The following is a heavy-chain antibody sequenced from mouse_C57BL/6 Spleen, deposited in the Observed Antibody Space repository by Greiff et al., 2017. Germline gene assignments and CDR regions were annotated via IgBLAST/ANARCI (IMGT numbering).Heavy chain of an antibody. V-gene: IGHV1-55*01. Sequence: QVQLQQPGAELVKPGASVKMSCKTSGYTFTSYWITWVKQRPGQGLEWIGDIYPGSGSTNYNEKFKSKATLTVDTSSSTAYMQLSSLTSEDSAVYYCARLAYYYGSSYTGFYAMDYWGQGTSVTVSS. CDR1: GYTFTSYW. D-gene: IGHD1-1*01. J-gene: IGHJ4*01. CDR2: IYPGSGST. CDR3: ARLAYYYGSSYTGFYAMDY.